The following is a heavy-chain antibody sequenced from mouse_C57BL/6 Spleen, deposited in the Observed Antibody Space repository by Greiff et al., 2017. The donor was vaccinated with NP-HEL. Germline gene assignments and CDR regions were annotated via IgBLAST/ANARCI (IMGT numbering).Heavy chain of an antibody. J-gene: IGHJ3*01. V-gene: IGHV1-80*01. CDR3: ERDYGSSPFAY. CDR1: GYAFSSYW. Sequence: VQLQQSGAELVKPGASVKISCKASGYAFSSYWMNWVKQRPGKGLEWIGQIYPGDGDTNYNGKFKGKATLTADKSSSTAYMQRSSLTSETSAVYFCERDYGSSPFAYWGQGTLVTVSA. CDR2: IYPGDGDT. D-gene: IGHD1-1*01.